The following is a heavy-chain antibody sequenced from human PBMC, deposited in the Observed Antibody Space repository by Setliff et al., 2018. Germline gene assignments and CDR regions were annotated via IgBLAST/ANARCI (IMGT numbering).Heavy chain of an antibody. CDR1: GASVSGNSYY. Sequence: SETLSLTCTVSGASVSGNSYYWGWIRQPPGKGLEWIASTYYSGNTYYNPSLKSRVTISVDTSKNQFSLKLTSVTAADTAVYYCARAPRYFDPTGSYFDFWGQGTLVTV. V-gene: IGHV4-39*07. CDR2: TYYSGNT. CDR3: ARAPRYFDPTGSYFDF. J-gene: IGHJ4*02. D-gene: IGHD3-22*01.